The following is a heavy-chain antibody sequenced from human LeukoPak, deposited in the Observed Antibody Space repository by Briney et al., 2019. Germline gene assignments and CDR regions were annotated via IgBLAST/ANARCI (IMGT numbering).Heavy chain of an antibody. V-gene: IGHV3-23*01. J-gene: IGHJ4*02. Sequence: GGSLRLSCAASGFTFSSFALSWVRQGPGKGLEWVSGISGSGGSTYYADSVKGRFTISRDNSNNRLYLQMDSLRAEDTAVYYCAKDKGSGTYPPYWGQGTLVTVSS. D-gene: IGHD1-26*01. CDR2: ISGSGGST. CDR3: AKDKGSGTYPPY. CDR1: GFTFSSFA.